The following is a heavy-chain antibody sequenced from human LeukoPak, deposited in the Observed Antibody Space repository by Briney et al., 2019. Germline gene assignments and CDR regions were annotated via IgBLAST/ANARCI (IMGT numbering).Heavy chain of an antibody. Sequence: GASVKVSCKASGYTFTSYAMNWVRQAPGQGLEWMGWINTSTGNPTYARGFTGRFVFSLDTSVSTAYLQISSLEAEDTAVYYCARDHGSQKYWFDPWGQGTLVTVSS. D-gene: IGHD1-26*01. CDR2: INTSTGNP. CDR3: ARDHGSQKYWFDP. V-gene: IGHV7-4-1*02. J-gene: IGHJ5*02. CDR1: GYTFTSYA.